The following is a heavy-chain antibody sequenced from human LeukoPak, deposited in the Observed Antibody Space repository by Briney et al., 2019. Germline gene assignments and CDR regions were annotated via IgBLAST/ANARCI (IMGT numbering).Heavy chain of an antibody. Sequence: ASVKVSCKASGYTFTGYYMHWVSQAPGQGLEWMGWINPNSGGTNYAQKFQGRVTMTRDTSISTAYMELSRLRSDDTAVYYCRTDRYGDYGDYIDYWGQGTLVTVSS. V-gene: IGHV1-2*02. CDR1: GYTFTGYY. CDR3: RTDRYGDYGDYIDY. CDR2: INPNSGGT. J-gene: IGHJ4*02. D-gene: IGHD4-17*01.